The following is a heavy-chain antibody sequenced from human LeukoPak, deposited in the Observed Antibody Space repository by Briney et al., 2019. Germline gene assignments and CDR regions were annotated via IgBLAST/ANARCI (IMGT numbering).Heavy chain of an antibody. CDR2: INPSGGST. CDR1: GYTFTSYY. CDR3: ARVASIAAAVMYYFDY. D-gene: IGHD6-13*01. J-gene: IGHJ4*02. Sequence: ASVKVSCKASGYTFTSYYMHWVRQAPGQGLERMGIINPSGGSTSYAQKFQGRVTMTRDTSTSTVYMELSSLRSEDTAVYYCARVASIAAAVMYYFDYWGQGTLVTVSS. V-gene: IGHV1-46*01.